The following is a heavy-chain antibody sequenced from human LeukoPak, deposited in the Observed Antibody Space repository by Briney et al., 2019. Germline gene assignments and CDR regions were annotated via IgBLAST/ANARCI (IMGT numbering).Heavy chain of an antibody. Sequence: GGSLRLSCAASGFTFSSYSMNWVRQAPGKGLEWVSSISSSSSYMYYADSVKGRFTISRDNAKNSLYLQMNSLRAEDTAVYYCAGFGGDAFDIWGQGTMVTVSS. CDR2: ISSSSSYM. V-gene: IGHV3-21*01. J-gene: IGHJ3*02. CDR1: GFTFSSYS. D-gene: IGHD3-16*01. CDR3: AGFGGDAFDI.